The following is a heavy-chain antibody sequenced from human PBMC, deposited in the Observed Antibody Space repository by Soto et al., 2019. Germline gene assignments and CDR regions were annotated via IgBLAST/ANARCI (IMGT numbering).Heavy chain of an antibody. CDR3: ARVLVAVVGFHDVFNM. D-gene: IGHD3-22*01. CDR1: GFTFSNYW. J-gene: IGHJ3*02. CDR2: INEDGSDR. V-gene: IGHV3-7*01. Sequence: PGGSLRLSCAASGFTFSNYWMTWVRQAPGKGLEWVANINEDGSDRYYLDSVKGRFTISRDSAKNSLYLQMNSLRAEDTAVYYCARVLVAVVGFHDVFNMWGLGTMVTVSS.